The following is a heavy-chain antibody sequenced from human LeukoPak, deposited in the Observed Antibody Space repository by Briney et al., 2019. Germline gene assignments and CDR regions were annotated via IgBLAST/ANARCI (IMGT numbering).Heavy chain of an antibody. V-gene: IGHV5-51*01. CDR3: ALKTYGSVNYY. Sequence: GGSLQISCKGSGYSFTSYWIGWVRQLPGKVEEWVGVIYPGDSDTRYSPSFQGQVTISADKSISTAYLRWSSLKASHTAMYDCALKTYGSVNYYWGQGTLVSVPS. CDR1: GYSFTSYW. D-gene: IGHD3-10*01. CDR2: IYPGDSDT. J-gene: IGHJ4*02.